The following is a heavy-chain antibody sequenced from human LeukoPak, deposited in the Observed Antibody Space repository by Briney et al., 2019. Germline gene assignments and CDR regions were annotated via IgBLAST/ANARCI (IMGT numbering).Heavy chain of an antibody. Sequence: PGGSLRLSCAASGFTLSTYVMHWVREAPGKGLEWGAVIWEEGSTENYADSVKGRFTISRDNSKNTLYLQMNSLRAEDTAVYYCARESRSNWCNDYWGQGSLVTVSS. CDR3: ARESRSNWCNDY. CDR2: IWEEGSTE. J-gene: IGHJ4*02. V-gene: IGHV3-33*01. CDR1: GFTLSTYV. D-gene: IGHD6-13*01.